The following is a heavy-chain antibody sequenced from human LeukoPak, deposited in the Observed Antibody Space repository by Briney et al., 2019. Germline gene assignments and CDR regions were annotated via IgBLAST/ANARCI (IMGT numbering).Heavy chain of an antibody. CDR2: IYYSGST. D-gene: IGHD1-20*01. J-gene: IGHJ6*03. V-gene: IGHV4-59*01. CDR1: GGSISSYY. Sequence: SETLSLTCTVSGGSISSYYWSWIRQPPGKGLEWIGYIYYSGSTNYNPSLQSRVTISVDTPKNQFSLKLSSVTAADTAVYYCARDLGITGTDYYYYMDVWGKGTTVTVSS. CDR3: ARDLGITGTDYYYYMDV.